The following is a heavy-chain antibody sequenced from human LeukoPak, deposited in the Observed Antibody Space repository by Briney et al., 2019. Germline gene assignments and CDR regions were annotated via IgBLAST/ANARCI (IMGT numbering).Heavy chain of an antibody. CDR3: ARRGPWSGSFDY. CDR1: GGSVSSDY. J-gene: IGHJ4*02. CDR2: IFYTGSN. D-gene: IGHD3-3*01. Sequence: SETLSLTCTVSGGSVSSDYWSWIRQAPGKGLEWIGFIFYTGSNSYNPSLKSRVTMSVDTSKNQFSLRLNSVTAADTAVYYCARRGPWSGSFDYWGQGALVTVSS. V-gene: IGHV4-59*08.